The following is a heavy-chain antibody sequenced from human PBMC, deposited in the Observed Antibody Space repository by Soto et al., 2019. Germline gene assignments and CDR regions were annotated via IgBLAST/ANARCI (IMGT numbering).Heavy chain of an antibody. Sequence: SETLSLTCTVSGGSISSGDYYWSWIRQPPGKGLEWIGCIYYSGSTYYNPSLKSRVTISVDTSKNQFSLKLSSVTAADTAVYYCARWLTNYDFWSGYYTLGITQDWGQGTTVTVSS. CDR2: IYYSGST. D-gene: IGHD3-3*01. CDR3: ARWLTNYDFWSGYYTLGITQD. J-gene: IGHJ6*02. CDR1: GGSISSGDYY. V-gene: IGHV4-30-4*01.